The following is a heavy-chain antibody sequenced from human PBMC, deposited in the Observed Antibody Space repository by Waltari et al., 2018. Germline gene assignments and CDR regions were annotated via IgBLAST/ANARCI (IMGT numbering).Heavy chain of an antibody. CDR1: GGSISSGGYY. V-gene: IGHV4-31*03. J-gene: IGHJ4*02. CDR3: ARTAMGLYYFDY. CDR2: IYYSGST. D-gene: IGHD5-18*01. Sequence: QVQLQESGPGLVKPSQTLSLPCTVSGGSISSGGYYWSWIRQHPGKGLEWIGYIYYSGSTYYNPSLKSRVTISVDTSKNQFSLKLSSVTAADTAVYYCARTAMGLYYFDYWGQGTLVTVSS.